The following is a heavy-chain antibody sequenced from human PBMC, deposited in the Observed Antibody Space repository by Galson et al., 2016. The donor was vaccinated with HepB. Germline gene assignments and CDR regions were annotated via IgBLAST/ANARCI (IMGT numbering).Heavy chain of an antibody. Sequence: LRLSCAASGFTFTNYTMNWVRQAPGKGLEWLSSISDNSTYIFYADSVKGRFTISRDNAKNSLYLQLNSLRAEDTAVYCCPREGGPYGHFDYWGQGTLVTVSS. V-gene: IGHV3-21*01. D-gene: IGHD3-10*01. CDR2: ISDNSTYI. CDR1: GFTFTNYT. CDR3: PREGGPYGHFDY. J-gene: IGHJ4*02.